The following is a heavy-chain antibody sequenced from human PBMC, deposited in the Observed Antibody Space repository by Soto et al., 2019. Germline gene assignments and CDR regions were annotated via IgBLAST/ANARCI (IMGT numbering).Heavy chain of an antibody. CDR2: INPHSGDT. CDR3: ARGRTVKFYGMDV. V-gene: IGHV1-2*02. J-gene: IGHJ6*02. CDR1: GYTFTGHY. D-gene: IGHD4-17*01. Sequence: QVQLVQSGAEVKKTGASVKVSYVASGYTFTGHYIHWVRQAPGQGLEWMGWINPHSGDTIYAQNVQGRVTRTRDTSISTAYMELSRLRSDDTAVYYFARGRTVKFYGMDVWGQGTTVTVSS.